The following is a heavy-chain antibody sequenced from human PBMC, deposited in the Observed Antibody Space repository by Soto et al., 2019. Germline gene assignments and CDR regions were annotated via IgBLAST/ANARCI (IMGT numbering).Heavy chain of an antibody. J-gene: IGHJ3*02. CDR3: ARHKGPRGGSRLPDAFNI. Sequence: TLSLTCTVSGGSISSYYWSWIRQPPGKGLEWIGYIYYSGSTNYNPSLKSRVTISVVTSKNQFSLKLSSVTAADTAVYYCARHKGPRGGSRLPDAFNIWGQGKRFTVS. CDR2: IYYSGST. CDR1: GGSISSYY. D-gene: IGHD1-26*01. V-gene: IGHV4-59*08.